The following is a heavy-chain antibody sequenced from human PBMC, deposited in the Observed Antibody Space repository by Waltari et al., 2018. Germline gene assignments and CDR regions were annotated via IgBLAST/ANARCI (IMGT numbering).Heavy chain of an antibody. J-gene: IGHJ4*02. CDR3: ARFLPPGAIVATISGQDY. CDR1: GYTFTGYY. CDR2: INPNSGGT. Sequence: QVQLVQSGAEVKKPGASVKVSCKASGYTFTGYYMHWVRQAPGQGLEWMGWINPNSGGTNYAQKFQGRVTMTRDTSISTAYMELSRLRSDDTAVYYCARFLPPGAIVATISGQDYWGQGTLVTVSS. D-gene: IGHD5-12*01. V-gene: IGHV1-2*02.